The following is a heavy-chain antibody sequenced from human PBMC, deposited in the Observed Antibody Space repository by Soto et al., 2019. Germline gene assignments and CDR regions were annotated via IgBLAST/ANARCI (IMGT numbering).Heavy chain of an antibody. D-gene: IGHD2-2*01. CDR2: IGESGTPT. CDR1: GFTFSSYA. J-gene: IGHJ6*02. V-gene: IGHV3-23*01. Sequence: EVQLLESGGGLVQPGGSLRLSCAASGFTFSSYAMKWVRQAPGKGLEWVSLIGESGTPTYYADSVKGRFTISRDNSGNMLVLEMYSLRAEDPAVYYCARYIPGVLYYGMDGWGQGTTVTVSS. CDR3: ARYIPGVLYYGMDG.